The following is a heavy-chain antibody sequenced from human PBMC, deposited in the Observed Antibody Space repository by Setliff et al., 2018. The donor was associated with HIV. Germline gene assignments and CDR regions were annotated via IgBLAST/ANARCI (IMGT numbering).Heavy chain of an antibody. V-gene: IGHV1-8*01. CDR1: GYTFTSFD. CDR3: TRIRAMVRGVTSYDAFDI. J-gene: IGHJ3*02. D-gene: IGHD3-10*01. Sequence: ASVKVSCKASGYTFTSFDINWVRQATGQGLEWMGWMNPNSGNSGFAQKFQGRVTMTRNSSISTAYMELSSLRFDDTAVYYCTRIRAMVRGVTSYDAFDIWGQG. CDR2: MNPNSGNS.